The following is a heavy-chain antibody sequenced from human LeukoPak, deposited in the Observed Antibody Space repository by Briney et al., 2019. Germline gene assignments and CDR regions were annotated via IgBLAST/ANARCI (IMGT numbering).Heavy chain of an antibody. CDR2: IYYSGST. Sequence: SETLSLTCTVSGGSISSYYWSWIRQPPGKGLEWIGYIYYSGSTNYNPPLKSRVTIPVDTSKNQFSLKLSSGTAADTAVYYWARHSHGSSEYWGEGTLVTVSS. D-gene: IGHD3-10*01. CDR1: GGSISSYY. J-gene: IGHJ4*02. CDR3: ARHSHGSSEY. V-gene: IGHV4-59*08.